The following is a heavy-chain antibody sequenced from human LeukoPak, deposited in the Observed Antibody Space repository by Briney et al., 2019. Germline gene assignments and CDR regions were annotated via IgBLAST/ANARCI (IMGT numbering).Heavy chain of an antibody. Sequence: GGSLRLSCAASGFTFDDYAMHWVRQVPGKGLEWVSLILGDGSSTNYADSVKGRFTISRDDSKNSLYLHMNSLRVEDTALYFCAKDRYSSSWYTIDYWGQGTLVTVSS. CDR2: ILGDGSST. J-gene: IGHJ4*02. D-gene: IGHD6-13*01. CDR3: AKDRYSSSWYTIDY. CDR1: GFTFDDYA. V-gene: IGHV3-43*02.